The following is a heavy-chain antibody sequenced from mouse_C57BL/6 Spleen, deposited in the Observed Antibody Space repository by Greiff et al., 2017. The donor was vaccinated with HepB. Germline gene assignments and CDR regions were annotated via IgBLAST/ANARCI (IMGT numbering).Heavy chain of an antibody. V-gene: IGHV1-64*01. D-gene: IGHD1-1*01. Sequence: VQLQQPGAELVKPGASVKLSCKASGYTFTSYWMHWVKQRPGQGLEWIGMIHPNSGSTNYNEKFKSKATLTVDKSSSTAYMQLSSLTSEDSAVYYCARDTTVGDAMDYWGQGTSVTVSS. CDR3: ARDTTVGDAMDY. J-gene: IGHJ4*01. CDR2: IHPNSGST. CDR1: GYTFTSYW.